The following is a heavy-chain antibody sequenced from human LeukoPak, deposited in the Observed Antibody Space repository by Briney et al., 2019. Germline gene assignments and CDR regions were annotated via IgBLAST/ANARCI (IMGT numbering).Heavy chain of an antibody. CDR1: GYTFTSYS. CDR2: ISAYNGNT. V-gene: IGHV1-18*01. D-gene: IGHD2-2*01. J-gene: IGHJ4*02. Sequence: GASVKVSCKASGYTFTSYSISWVRQAPGQGLEWMGWISAYNGNTNYAQKLQGRVTMTTDTSTSTAYMELRSLRSDDTAVYYCARIVVVPAAYGGIAARPADYWGQGTLVTVSS. CDR3: ARIVVVPAAYGGIAARPADY.